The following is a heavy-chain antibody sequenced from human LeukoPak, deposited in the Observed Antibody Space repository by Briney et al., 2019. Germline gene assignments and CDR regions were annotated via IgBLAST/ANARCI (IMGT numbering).Heavy chain of an antibody. D-gene: IGHD1-26*01. Sequence: GGSLRLSCAASGFTVSSNYMSWVRQAPGKGLEWVSAISGSGGSTYYADSVKGRFTISRDNSKNMLYLQMNSLRAEDTAVYYCAKDSGSGSQNYYYGMDVWGQGTTVTVSS. CDR1: GFTVSSNY. CDR2: ISGSGGST. V-gene: IGHV3-23*01. CDR3: AKDSGSGSQNYYYGMDV. J-gene: IGHJ6*02.